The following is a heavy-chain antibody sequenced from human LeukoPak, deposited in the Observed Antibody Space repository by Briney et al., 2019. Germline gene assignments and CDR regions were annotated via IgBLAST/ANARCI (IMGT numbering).Heavy chain of an antibody. CDR2: INQDGSEK. CDR3: ARHGSRVMTTIEDS. J-gene: IGHJ4*02. CDR1: GFTFRSYW. V-gene: IGHV3-7*01. D-gene: IGHD4-17*01. Sequence: PGGSLRLSCAASGFTFRSYWMSWVRQAPGKGLEWVANINQDGSEKYYVDSVKGRFTISRDNAKNSLYLQMNSLRAEDTAVYYCARHGSRVMTTIEDSWGQGTLVIVSS.